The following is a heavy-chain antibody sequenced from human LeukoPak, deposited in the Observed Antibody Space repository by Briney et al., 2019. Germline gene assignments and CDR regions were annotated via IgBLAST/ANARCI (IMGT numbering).Heavy chain of an antibody. Sequence: GASVKVSCKASGGTFSSYAISWVRQAPGQGLEWMGRIIPILGIANYAQKFQGRVTITADKSTSTAYMELSSLRSEDTAVYYCAKGRFFTADASFFDFWGQGTLVTVSS. CDR2: IIPILGIA. D-gene: IGHD3-3*01. J-gene: IGHJ4*02. CDR1: GGTFSSYA. V-gene: IGHV1-69*04. CDR3: AKGRFFTADASFFDF.